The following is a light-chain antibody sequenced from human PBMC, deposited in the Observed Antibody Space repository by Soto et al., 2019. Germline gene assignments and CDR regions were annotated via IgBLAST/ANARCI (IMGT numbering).Light chain of an antibody. CDR2: DAS. Sequence: IIFTQSPCTLSLSQGERATLSCSASQTVSSNYLAWCQQRPGQAPRLLIYDASNRATGIPARFSGSGSGTEFSLTISSLQSEDFAVYSCQQYGDWPGAFGGGTKVDIK. J-gene: IGKJ4*01. V-gene: IGKV3-20*01. CDR3: QQYGDWPGA. CDR1: QTVSSNY.